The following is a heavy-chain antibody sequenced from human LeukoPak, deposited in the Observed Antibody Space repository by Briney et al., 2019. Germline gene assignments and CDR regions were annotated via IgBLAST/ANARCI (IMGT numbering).Heavy chain of an antibody. V-gene: IGHV3-7*01. CDR1: GFTFSSYW. CDR2: IKQDGSVK. Sequence: GGSLRLSCAASGFTFSSYWMTWVRQAPGKGLEWVANIKQDGSVKQYVGSVKGRFTISRDNAKNSLYLQMNSLRAEDTAVYYCARDTNGWNDYWGQGTLVTVFS. CDR3: ARDTNGWNDY. D-gene: IGHD2-8*01. J-gene: IGHJ4*02.